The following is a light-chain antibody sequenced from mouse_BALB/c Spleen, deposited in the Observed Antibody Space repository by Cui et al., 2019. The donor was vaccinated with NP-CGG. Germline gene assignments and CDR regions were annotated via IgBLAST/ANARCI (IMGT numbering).Light chain of an antibody. J-gene: IGLJ1*01. CDR2: GTN. CDR3: ALWYSNHWV. CDR1: TGAVTSNNF. V-gene: IGLV1*01. Sequence: AVLTQESSLTTSPGETVTLTCRSNTGAVTSNNFANWVKEKPDHLFTGLIGGTNNRAPVIPARFSGSLIGDKAALTITGAQTEDEAIYFCALWYSNHWVFGGGTKLTVL.